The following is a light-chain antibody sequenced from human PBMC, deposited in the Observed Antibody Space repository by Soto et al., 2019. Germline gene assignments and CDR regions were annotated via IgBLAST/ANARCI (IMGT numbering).Light chain of an antibody. V-gene: IGKV1-9*01. CDR3: QQFNSYSWT. J-gene: IGKJ1*01. Sequence: IQLTQSPSSLSASVGASVTITCRASQGVRSYLAWFQQRPGKAPKLLIFGASTLQNGVPARFSGGGFGTEFTLSITSLQPEDFATYYCQQFNSYSWTFGQGTKV. CDR1: QGVRSY. CDR2: GAS.